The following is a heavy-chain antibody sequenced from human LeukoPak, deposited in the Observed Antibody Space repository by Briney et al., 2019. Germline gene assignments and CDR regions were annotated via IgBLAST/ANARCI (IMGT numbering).Heavy chain of an antibody. CDR2: INHSGST. D-gene: IGHD5-18*01. CDR1: GGSLSGYY. Sequence: SSETLSLTCAVYGGSLSGYYWSWIRQPPGKGLEWIGEINHSGSTNYNPSLKSRVTISVDTSKNQFSLKLSSVTAADAAVYYCARVTVAVKNPVPFDPWGQGTLVTVSS. V-gene: IGHV4-34*01. J-gene: IGHJ5*02. CDR3: ARVTVAVKNPVPFDP.